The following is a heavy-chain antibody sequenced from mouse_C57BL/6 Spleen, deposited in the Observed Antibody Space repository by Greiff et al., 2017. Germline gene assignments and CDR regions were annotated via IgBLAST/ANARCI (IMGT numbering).Heavy chain of an antibody. V-gene: IGHV1-55*01. CDR3: ARGELRWNWYFDV. CDR2: IYPGSGST. Sequence: QVQLKQSGAELVKPGASVKMSCKASGYTFTSYWITWVKQRPGQGLEWIGDIYPGSGSTNYNEKFKGKATLTVDTSSSTAYMQLSSLTSEDSAVYYCARGELRWNWYFDVWGTGTTVTVSS. D-gene: IGHD1-1*02. J-gene: IGHJ1*03. CDR1: GYTFTSYW.